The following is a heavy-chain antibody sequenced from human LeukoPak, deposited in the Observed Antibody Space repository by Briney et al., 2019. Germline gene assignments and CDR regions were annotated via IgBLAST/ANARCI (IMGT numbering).Heavy chain of an antibody. CDR2: ISAYNGNT. J-gene: IGHJ6*02. D-gene: IGHD6-19*01. CDR1: GYTFTSYG. Sequence: ASVKVSCKASGYTFTSYGISWVRQAPGQGLEWMGWISAYNGNTNYAQKLQGRVTMTTDTSTSTAYMELRSLRSDDTAVYYCARDSHGGGWYSLTHVRYYYGMDVWGQGTTVTVSS. CDR3: ARDSHGGGWYSLTHVRYYYGMDV. V-gene: IGHV1-18*01.